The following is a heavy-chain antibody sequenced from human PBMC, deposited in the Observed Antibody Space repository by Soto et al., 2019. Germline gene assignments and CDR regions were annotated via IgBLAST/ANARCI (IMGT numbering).Heavy chain of an antibody. D-gene: IGHD6-19*01. CDR1: GYTFTSYG. CDR3: ARDFAQGAVATPGRY. CDR2: ISAYNGNT. V-gene: IGHV1-18*01. Sequence: ASVKVSCKASGYTFTSYGISWVRQAPGQGLEWMGWISAYNGNTNYAQKLQGRVTMTTDTSTSTAYMELRSLRSDDTAVYYCARDFAQGAVATPGRYWGQGTLVTVSS. J-gene: IGHJ4*02.